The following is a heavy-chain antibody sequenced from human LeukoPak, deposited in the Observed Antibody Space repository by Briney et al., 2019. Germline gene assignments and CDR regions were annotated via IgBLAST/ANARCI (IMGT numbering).Heavy chain of an antibody. CDR2: IIPIFGTA. CDR3: ARALPSPLYSGSYADAFDI. J-gene: IGHJ3*02. V-gene: IGHV1-69*01. D-gene: IGHD1-26*01. CDR1: GGTFSSYA. Sequence: ASVTVSCKASGGTFSSYAISWVRQAPGQGLEWMGGIIPIFGTANYAQKFQGRVTITADESTSTAYMELSSLRSEDTAVYYCARALPSPLYSGSYADAFDIWGQGTMVTVSS.